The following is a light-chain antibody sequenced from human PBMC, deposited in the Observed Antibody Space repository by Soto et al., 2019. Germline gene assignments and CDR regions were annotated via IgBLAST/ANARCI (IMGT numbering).Light chain of an antibody. CDR3: SSYTSSSDVV. Sequence: QSALTQPASVSGSPGQSITISCTGTSSDVGGYNYVSWYQQHSGKAPKLMIYEVSNRPSGVSNRFSGSKSGNTASLTISGLQAEDEADYYCSSYTSSSDVVFGGGTKLTVL. J-gene: IGLJ2*01. CDR2: EVS. V-gene: IGLV2-14*01. CDR1: SSDVGGYNY.